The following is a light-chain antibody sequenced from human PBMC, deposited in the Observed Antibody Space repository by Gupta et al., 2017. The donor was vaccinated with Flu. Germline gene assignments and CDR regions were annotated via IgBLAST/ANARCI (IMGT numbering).Light chain of an antibody. V-gene: IGKV1-5*01. CDR1: QSISSS. CDR3: QQYNTYALT. CDR2: GAS. J-gene: IGKJ1*01. Sequence: PSTLSASVGDRVTITCRASQSISSSLAWYQQKPGKGPKLLIYGASSLETGVPSRFSGSGSGTEFTLTISSLQPEDFAIYYCQQYNTYALTFGQGTKVEIK.